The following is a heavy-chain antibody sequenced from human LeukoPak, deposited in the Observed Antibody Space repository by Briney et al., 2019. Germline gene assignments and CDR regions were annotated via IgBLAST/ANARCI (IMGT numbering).Heavy chain of an antibody. Sequence: GASVKVSCKASGGTFSSYTISWVRQAPGQGLEWMGWIYPNSGATKYAQKFQGRVTMTRDTSISTAYMELSGLRSDDTAVYYCGTLLSNGPFDYWGQGSLVTVSS. CDR1: GGTFSSYT. J-gene: IGHJ4*02. V-gene: IGHV1-2*02. CDR2: IYPNSGAT. CDR3: GTLLSNGPFDY.